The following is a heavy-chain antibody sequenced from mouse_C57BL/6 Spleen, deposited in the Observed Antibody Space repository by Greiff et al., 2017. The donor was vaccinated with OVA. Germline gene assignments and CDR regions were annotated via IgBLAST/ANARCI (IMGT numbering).Heavy chain of an antibody. CDR1: GYTFTSYW. CDR2: IYPGSGST. Sequence: QVQLQQPGAELVKPGASVKMSCKASGYTFTSYWITWVKQRPGQGLEWIGDIYPGSGSTNYNEKFKSKATLTVDTSSSTAYMQLSSLTSEDSAVYYCARRGQLRLRGYFDYWGQGTTLTVSS. CDR3: ARRGQLRLRGYFDY. V-gene: IGHV1-55*01. J-gene: IGHJ2*01. D-gene: IGHD3-2*02.